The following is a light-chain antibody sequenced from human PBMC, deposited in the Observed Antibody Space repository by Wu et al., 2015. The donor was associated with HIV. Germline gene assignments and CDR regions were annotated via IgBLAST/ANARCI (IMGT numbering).Light chain of an antibody. CDR3: QQSYSSSSRT. CDR1: QSINNY. J-gene: IGKJ2*01. CDR2: AAF. V-gene: IGKV1-39*01. Sequence: DIQLTQSPSSLSASVGDRVTITCRASQSINNYLNWYQQRPGKAPKLLIYAAFSLQSGVPSRFIGSGSGTDFTLTITNLQPEDFATYYCQQSYSSSSRTFGQGTKVEVK.